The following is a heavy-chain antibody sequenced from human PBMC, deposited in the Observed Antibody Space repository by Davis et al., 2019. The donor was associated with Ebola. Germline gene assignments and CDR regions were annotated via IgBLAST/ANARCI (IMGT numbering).Heavy chain of an antibody. D-gene: IGHD2-21*01. CDR3: ARWPPLRVWYYGMDV. J-gene: IGHJ6*02. CDR2: INHSGST. Sequence: SETLSLTCAVYGGSFSGYYWSWIRQLPGKGLEWIGEINHSGSTNYNPSLKSRVTISVDTSKNQFSLKLSSVTAADTAVYYCARWPPLRVWYYGMDVWGQGTTVTVSS. CDR1: GGSFSGYY. V-gene: IGHV4-34*01.